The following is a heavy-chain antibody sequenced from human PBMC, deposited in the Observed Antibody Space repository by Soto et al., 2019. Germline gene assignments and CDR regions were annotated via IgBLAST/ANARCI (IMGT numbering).Heavy chain of an antibody. CDR3: AKDIPPKSGWYRDAFDI. Sequence: PGGSLRLSCAASGFTFDDYAMHWVRQAPGKGLEWVSGISWNSGSIGYADSVKGRFTISRDNAKNSLYLQMNSLRAEDTALYYCAKDIPPKSGWYRDAFDIWGQGTMVTVSS. D-gene: IGHD6-19*01. CDR2: ISWNSGSI. V-gene: IGHV3-9*01. CDR1: GFTFDDYA. J-gene: IGHJ3*02.